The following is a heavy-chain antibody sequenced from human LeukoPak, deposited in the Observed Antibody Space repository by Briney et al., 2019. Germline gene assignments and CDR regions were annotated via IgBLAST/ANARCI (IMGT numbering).Heavy chain of an antibody. D-gene: IGHD3-22*01. CDR1: GGSFSGYY. CDR3: AREEGDYYDSSGYRDY. V-gene: IGHV4-34*01. J-gene: IGHJ4*02. CDR2: INHSGST. Sequence: KSSETLSLTCAVYGGSFSGYYWSWIRQPPGKGLEWIGEINHSGSTNYNPSLKSRVTISVDTSKNQFSLKLSSVTAADTAVYYCAREEGDYYDSSGYRDYWGQGTLVTVSS.